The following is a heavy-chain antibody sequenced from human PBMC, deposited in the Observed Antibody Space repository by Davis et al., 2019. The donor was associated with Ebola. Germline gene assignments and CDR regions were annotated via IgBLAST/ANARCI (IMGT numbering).Heavy chain of an antibody. J-gene: IGHJ5*02. Sequence: MPSETLSLTCTVSGGSIISSSSYWGWIRQPPRKGLEWIGSIYYSGITYYNPSLKSRVTISVDTSKNQFSLKLRSVTAADTAVYYCARHGGYCNGGSCYSQWFDPWGQGTLVTVYS. CDR2: IYYSGIT. V-gene: IGHV4-39*01. CDR1: GGSIISSSSY. D-gene: IGHD2-15*01. CDR3: ARHGGYCNGGSCYSQWFDP.